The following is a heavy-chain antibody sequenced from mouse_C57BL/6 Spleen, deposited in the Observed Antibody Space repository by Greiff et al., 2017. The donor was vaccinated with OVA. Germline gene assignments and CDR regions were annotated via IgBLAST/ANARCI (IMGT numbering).Heavy chain of an antibody. V-gene: IGHV2-9*01. CDR1: GFSLTSYG. CDR2: IWGGGST. Sequence: VKLVESGPGLVAPSQCLSITCTVSGFSLTSYGVDWVRQPPGKGLEWLGVIWGGGSTNYYSALMSRLSISKDNSTSHVFLQMISLQPYDTAIYDCAKHGSGAFAYWGQGTLVTVSA. D-gene: IGHD3-2*02. J-gene: IGHJ3*01. CDR3: AKHGSGAFAY.